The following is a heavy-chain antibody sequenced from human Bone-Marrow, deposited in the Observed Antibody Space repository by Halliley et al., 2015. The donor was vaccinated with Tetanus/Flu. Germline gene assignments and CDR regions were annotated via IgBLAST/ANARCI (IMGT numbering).Heavy chain of an antibody. CDR2: IDHNGIA. Sequence: TLSLTCAVYGESFSGHYWIWIRQSPGKGLEWIGEIDHNGIANYNPSLKSRLMMSVDTTRKRFSLELRSVTAADTAIYYCAGSQAFRIVAGLDYWGQGTRVSVAS. D-gene: IGHD6-19*01. J-gene: IGHJ4*02. V-gene: IGHV4-34*10. CDR3: AGSQAFRIVAGLDY. CDR1: GESFSGHY.